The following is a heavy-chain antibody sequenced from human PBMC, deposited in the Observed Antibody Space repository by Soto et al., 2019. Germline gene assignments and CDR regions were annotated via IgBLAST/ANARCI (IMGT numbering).Heavy chain of an antibody. CDR2: IYFSGST. Sequence: SETLSLTCNVSRASVSSGSHYWSWIRQPPGKGLEWIGHIYFSGSTKYNPSLKSRVTISVDMSKNQFSLRVISVTAAYTAVYQCARDRVTRASSFGLWGQGTLVTVSS. CDR1: RASVSSGSHY. D-gene: IGHD3-3*01. J-gene: IGHJ4*02. CDR3: ARDRVTRASSFGL. V-gene: IGHV4-61*01.